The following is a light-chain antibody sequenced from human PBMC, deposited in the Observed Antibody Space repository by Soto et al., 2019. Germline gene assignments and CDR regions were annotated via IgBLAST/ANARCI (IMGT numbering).Light chain of an antibody. CDR3: QQYGISLRT. Sequence: EIVLTQSPGTLYLSPGERATLSCRASQSVSSSYLAWYQQKPGQAPRLLIYGASSRATGIPDRFIGSGSGTDFTLTISRLEPEDFAVYYCQQYGISLRTFGQGTKVEI. CDR2: GAS. CDR1: QSVSSSY. J-gene: IGKJ1*01. V-gene: IGKV3-20*01.